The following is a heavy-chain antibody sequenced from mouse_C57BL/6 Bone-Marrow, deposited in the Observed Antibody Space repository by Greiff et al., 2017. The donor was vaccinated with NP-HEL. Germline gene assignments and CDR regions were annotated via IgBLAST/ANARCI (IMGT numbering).Heavy chain of an antibody. CDR1: GFTFSDYG. D-gene: IGHD1-1*01. J-gene: IGHJ4*01. CDR3: ARATTVVPAMDY. V-gene: IGHV5-17*01. Sequence: DVQLVESGGGLVKPGGSLKLSCAASGFTFSDYGMHWVRQAPEKGLEWVAYISSGSSTIYYADTVKGRFTISRDNAKNTLFLQMTSLRSEDTAMYYCARATTVVPAMDYWGQGTSVTVSS. CDR2: ISSGSSTI.